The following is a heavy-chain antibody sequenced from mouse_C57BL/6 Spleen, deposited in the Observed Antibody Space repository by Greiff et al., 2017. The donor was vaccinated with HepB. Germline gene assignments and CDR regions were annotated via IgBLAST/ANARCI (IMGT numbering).Heavy chain of an antibody. CDR2: IDPSDSYT. Sequence: QVQLQQPGAELVMPGASVKLSCKASGYTFTSYWMHWVKQRPGQGLEWIGEIDPSDSYTNYNQKFKGKSTLTVDKSSSTAYMQLSSLTSEDSAVYYCARPLYYGSSSFAYWGQGTLVTVSA. V-gene: IGHV1-69*01. CDR1: GYTFTSYW. D-gene: IGHD1-1*01. J-gene: IGHJ3*01. CDR3: ARPLYYGSSSFAY.